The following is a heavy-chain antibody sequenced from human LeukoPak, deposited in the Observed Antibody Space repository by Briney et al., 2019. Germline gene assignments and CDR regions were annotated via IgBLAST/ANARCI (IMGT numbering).Heavy chain of an antibody. Sequence: KPSETLSLTCSVSGGSIINYYWTLIRQPAGKGLECIGRMSTSGSTKYNPSLKSRVTMSVDTSKNQFSLKLTSVTAADTAVYYCARDREDYYDGSGYYDFYYMDVWGKGTTVTVSS. D-gene: IGHD3-22*01. V-gene: IGHV4-4*07. CDR2: MSTSGST. CDR3: ARDREDYYDGSGYYDFYYMDV. CDR1: GGSIINYY. J-gene: IGHJ6*03.